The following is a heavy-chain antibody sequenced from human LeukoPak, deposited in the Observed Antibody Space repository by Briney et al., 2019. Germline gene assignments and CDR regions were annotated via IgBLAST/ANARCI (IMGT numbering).Heavy chain of an antibody. J-gene: IGHJ6*02. CDR1: GFTFSSYW. Sequence: AGGSLRLSCAASGFTFSSYWMYWVRQAPGKGLVWVSRINSDGSTTSYADSVKGRFTISRDNAKNTLYLQMNSLRAEDTAVYYCARVGTTSNFYYYYGMDVWGQGTTATVSS. CDR2: INSDGSTT. V-gene: IGHV3-74*01. D-gene: IGHD2/OR15-2a*01. CDR3: ARVGTTSNFYYYYGMDV.